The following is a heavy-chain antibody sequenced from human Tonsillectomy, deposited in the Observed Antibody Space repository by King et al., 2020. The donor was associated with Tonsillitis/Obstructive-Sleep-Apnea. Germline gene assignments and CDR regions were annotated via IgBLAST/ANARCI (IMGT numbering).Heavy chain of an antibody. J-gene: IGHJ6*03. CDR2: INTNTGNP. CDR1: GYTFSSXA. CDR3: ARGXYLYYXYYYMDV. Sequence: VQLVESGSELKKPGAXVKVSCKASGYTFSSXAMNWVRQAPGQGLEWMGWINTNTGNPTYAQGFTGRFVFSLDTSVSTAYLQISSLKAEDTAVYYCARGXYLYYXYYYMDVWGXGTTVTVS. V-gene: IGHV7-4-1*02.